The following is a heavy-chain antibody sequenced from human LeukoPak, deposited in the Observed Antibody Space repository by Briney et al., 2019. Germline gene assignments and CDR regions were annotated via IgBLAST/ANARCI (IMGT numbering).Heavy chain of an antibody. CDR2: INHSGST. CDR1: GGSFSGYY. D-gene: IGHD6-13*01. Sequence: PSEPLSLTCAVYGGSFSGYYWSWIRQPPGKGLEWIGEINHSGSTNYNPSLKSRVTISVDTSKNQFSLKLSSVTAADTAVYYCARSRAAGTNYFDYWGQGTLVTVSS. V-gene: IGHV4-34*01. CDR3: ARSRAAGTNYFDY. J-gene: IGHJ4*02.